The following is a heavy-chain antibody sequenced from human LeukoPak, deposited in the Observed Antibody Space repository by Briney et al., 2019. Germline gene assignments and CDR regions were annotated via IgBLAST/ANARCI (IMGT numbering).Heavy chain of an antibody. Sequence: GGSLRLSCAASGFTFSIYAMSWVRQAPGKGLEWVSAISGSGGSTYYADSVKGRFTISRDNSKNTLYLQMNSLRADDTAVYYCAKDRTNYDSSGYLPYFQHWGQGTLVTVSS. J-gene: IGHJ1*01. CDR1: GFTFSIYA. CDR2: ISGSGGST. D-gene: IGHD3-22*01. CDR3: AKDRTNYDSSGYLPYFQH. V-gene: IGHV3-23*01.